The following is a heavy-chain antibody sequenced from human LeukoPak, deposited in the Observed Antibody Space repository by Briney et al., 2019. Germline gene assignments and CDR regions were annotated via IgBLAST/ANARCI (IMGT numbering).Heavy chain of an antibody. J-gene: IGHJ5*02. Sequence: GASVKVSCKASGYTFTSYAMHWVRQAPGQRLEWMGWINAGNGNTKYSQKFQGRVTITRDTSASAAYMELSSLRSEDTAVYYCARDTSKITMVRGVKFHWFDPWGQGTLVTVSS. V-gene: IGHV1-3*01. CDR2: INAGNGNT. CDR3: ARDTSKITMVRGVKFHWFDP. CDR1: GYTFTSYA. D-gene: IGHD3-10*01.